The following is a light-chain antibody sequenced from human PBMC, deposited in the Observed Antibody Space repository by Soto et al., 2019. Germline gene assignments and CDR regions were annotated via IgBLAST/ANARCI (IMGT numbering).Light chain of an antibody. J-gene: IGKJ2*01. CDR2: AAS. CDR1: QSISSY. CDR3: QQSYCTLYT. V-gene: IGKV1-39*01. Sequence: DIQMTLSPSSLSASVGDRVTITCRASQSISSYLNWYQQKPGKAPKLLIYAASSLQSGVPSRIRGSGSGTDFTLTISRLKPEYFATYYCQQSYCTLYTFGQRTMLQIK.